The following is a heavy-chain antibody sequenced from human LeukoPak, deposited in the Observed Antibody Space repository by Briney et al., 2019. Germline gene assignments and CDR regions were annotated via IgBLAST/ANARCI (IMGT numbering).Heavy chain of an antibody. J-gene: IGHJ4*02. CDR2: ISWNSGSR. D-gene: IGHD3-3*01. Sequence: GGSLRLSCAAPGFTFDDYAMHWGRQAPGKGLEWVSGISWNSGSRGYADSVKGRFTISRENAKNSLYLQMNSLRAEDTAVYYCARRSAKYYFDYWGQGTLVTVSS. CDR1: GFTFDDYA. V-gene: IGHV3-9*01. CDR3: ARRSAKYYFDY.